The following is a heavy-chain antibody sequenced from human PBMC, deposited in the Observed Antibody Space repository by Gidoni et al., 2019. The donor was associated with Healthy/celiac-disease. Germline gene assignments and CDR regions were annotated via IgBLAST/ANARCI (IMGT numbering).Heavy chain of an antibody. J-gene: IGHJ4*02. CDR1: GLTFYSYA. CDR3: AKALYSSSDFDY. Sequence: EVQLLESGGCLVQPGGSLILSCAASGLTFYSYAMTWVRQAPGKGLEWVATISDSGVSTYYADSVKGRFTIARDNSKDTLYLQMSSLRAEDTAVYYCAKALYSSSDFDYWGQGTLVTVSS. CDR2: ISDSGVST. D-gene: IGHD6-6*01. V-gene: IGHV3-23*01.